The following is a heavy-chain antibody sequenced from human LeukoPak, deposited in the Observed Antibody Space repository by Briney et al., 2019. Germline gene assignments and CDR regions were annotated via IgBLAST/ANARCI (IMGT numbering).Heavy chain of an antibody. CDR1: GYTFTSYA. V-gene: IGHV1-3*01. CDR3: ARRHYDSSGYYYYYYGMDV. D-gene: IGHD3-22*01. CDR2: INAGNGNT. Sequence: ASVKVSCKDSGYTFTSYAMHWVRQAPGQRLEWMGWINAGNGNTKYSQKFQGRVTITRDTSASTAYMELSSLRSEDTAVYYCARRHYDSSGYYYYYYGMDVWGQGTTVTVSS. J-gene: IGHJ6*02.